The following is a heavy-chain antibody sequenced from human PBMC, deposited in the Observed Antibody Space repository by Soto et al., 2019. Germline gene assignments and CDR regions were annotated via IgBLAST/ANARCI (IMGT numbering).Heavy chain of an antibody. J-gene: IGHJ4*02. CDR1: GYTFTNYD. V-gene: IGHV1-8*01. Sequence: GASVKVSCKASGYTFTNYDINWVRQATGQGLEWMGWMNPNSGNTGYAQKFQGRVTMTRNTSISTAYMELSSLRSEDTAMYYCAVASIVLVPGAIPKWGQGTLVTVSS. CDR3: AVASIVLVPGAIPK. CDR2: MNPNSGNT. D-gene: IGHD2-2*01.